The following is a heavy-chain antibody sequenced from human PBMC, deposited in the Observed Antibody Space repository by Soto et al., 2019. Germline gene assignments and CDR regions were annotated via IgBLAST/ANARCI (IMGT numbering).Heavy chain of an antibody. J-gene: IGHJ4*02. CDR3: ARDRYSSSWISWGNFGY. V-gene: IGHV3-48*01. D-gene: IGHD6-13*01. Sequence: GGSLRLSCAASGFTFSSYSMNWVRQAPGKGLEWVSYISSSSSTIYYADSVKGRFTISRDNAKNSLYLQMNSLRAEDTAVYYCARDRYSSSWISWGNFGYWGQGTLVTVSS. CDR2: ISSSSSTI. CDR1: GFTFSSYS.